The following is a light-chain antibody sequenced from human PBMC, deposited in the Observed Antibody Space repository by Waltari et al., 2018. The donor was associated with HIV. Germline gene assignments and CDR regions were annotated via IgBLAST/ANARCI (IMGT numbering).Light chain of an antibody. Sequence: IRMTQSPSSVSASTGDRVTITCRASQDISSYLVWYQQKPGRAPELLIYAGFALQSGVPSRFSGSGSGTDFTLTISSLQSEDFATYYCQQYYSYPLTFGQGTRLEI. CDR1: QDISSY. V-gene: IGKV1-8*01. J-gene: IGKJ5*01. CDR3: QQYYSYPLT. CDR2: AGF.